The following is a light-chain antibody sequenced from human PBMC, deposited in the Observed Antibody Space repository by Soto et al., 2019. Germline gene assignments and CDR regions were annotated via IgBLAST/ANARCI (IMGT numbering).Light chain of an antibody. CDR2: GAS. CDR1: QSVSSSY. V-gene: IGKV3-20*01. J-gene: IGKJ1*01. Sequence: EIVFIPSPGTPSFFPRERDTLSCTARQSVSSSYLAWYQQKPGQAPRLLIYGASSRATGIPDRFSGSGSGTDFTLTISRLEPEDFAVYYCQQYGSSPPRTFGQGTKVDIK. CDR3: QQYGSSPPRT.